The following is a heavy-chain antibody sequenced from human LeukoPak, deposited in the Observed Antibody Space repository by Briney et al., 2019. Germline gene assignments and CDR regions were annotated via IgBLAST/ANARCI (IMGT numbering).Heavy chain of an antibody. CDR3: ARGPHDFWSGLEYFQH. D-gene: IGHD3-3*01. V-gene: IGHV3-74*01. CDR2: INTDGSST. CDR1: GFIFSSYW. J-gene: IGHJ1*01. Sequence: GGSLRLCCAASGFIFSSYWMHWVRHAPGKGLAWVSRINTDGSSTSYADSVKGRFTISRDNSKNTLYLQMNSLRAEDTAVYYCARGPHDFWSGLEYFQHWGQGTLVTVSS.